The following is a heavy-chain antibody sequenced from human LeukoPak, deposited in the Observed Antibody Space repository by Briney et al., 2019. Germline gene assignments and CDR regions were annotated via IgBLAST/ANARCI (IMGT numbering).Heavy chain of an antibody. CDR3: ARRKATVTTQNWFDP. J-gene: IGHJ5*02. Sequence: SETLSLTCAVYGGSFSGYYWSWIRQPPGKGLEWIGEINHSGSTNYNPSLKSRVTISVGTSKNQFSLKLSSVTAADTAVYYCARRKATVTTQNWFDPWGQGTLVTVSS. CDR2: INHSGST. D-gene: IGHD4-17*01. CDR1: GGSFSGYY. V-gene: IGHV4-34*01.